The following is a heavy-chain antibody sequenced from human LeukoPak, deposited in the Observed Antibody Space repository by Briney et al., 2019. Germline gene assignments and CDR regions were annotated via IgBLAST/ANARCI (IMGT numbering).Heavy chain of an antibody. CDR1: GGSISSSNW. CDR3: ARETAGIAVAHWYFDL. Sequence: SETLSLTCAVSGGSISSSNWWSWVRQPPGKGLEWIGEIYHSGSTNYNPSLKSRVTISVDKSKNQFSLKLSSVTAADTAVYYCARETAGIAVAHWYFDLWGRVTLVTVSS. V-gene: IGHV4-4*02. J-gene: IGHJ2*01. CDR2: IYHSGST. D-gene: IGHD6-19*01.